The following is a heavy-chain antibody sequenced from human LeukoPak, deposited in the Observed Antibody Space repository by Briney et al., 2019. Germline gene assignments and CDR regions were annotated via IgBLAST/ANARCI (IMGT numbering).Heavy chain of an antibody. CDR1: GYNFTTKW. Sequence: GESLKISCQGSGYNFTTKWIGWVRQMPGKGLEWMGIIYPGDSKPIYSPSFQGQVFISADRSIRTAYLQWRSLKASDTAMYYCARHESVFSMDVWGQGTTVTVSS. CDR3: ARHESVFSMDV. J-gene: IGHJ6*02. CDR2: IYPGDSKP. V-gene: IGHV5-51*01.